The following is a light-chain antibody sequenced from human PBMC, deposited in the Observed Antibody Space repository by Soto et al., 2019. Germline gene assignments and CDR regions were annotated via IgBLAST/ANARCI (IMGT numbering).Light chain of an antibody. CDR1: SSDVGGYNF. Sequence: QSALTQPASVSGSPGQSITISCTGTSSDVGGYNFVSWYQQHPDKAPKLMIYDVTNRPSGGSNRFSGSKSGNTASLTISGLQAEDEDDYYRSSYTSISTYVFGTGTKVTVL. J-gene: IGLJ1*01. CDR3: SSYTSISTYV. V-gene: IGLV2-14*01. CDR2: DVT.